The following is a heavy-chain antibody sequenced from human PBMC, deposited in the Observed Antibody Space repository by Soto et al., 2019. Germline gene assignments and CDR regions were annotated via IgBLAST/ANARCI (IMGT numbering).Heavy chain of an antibody. J-gene: IGHJ5*02. CDR2: IFYTGST. CDR1: GGSFSGGAYY. CDR3: AREESDFRGPHWVDP. Sequence: QVQLQESGPGLVKPSQTLSLTCTVSGGSFSGGAYYWSWIRQHPGKGLEWIGYIFYTGSTIYNPSPTSRVASSGNTSKNHFSLKLNSVTAADTAVYYFAREESDFRGPHWVDPWGQGTLVTVFS. V-gene: IGHV4-31*03. D-gene: IGHD3-3*01.